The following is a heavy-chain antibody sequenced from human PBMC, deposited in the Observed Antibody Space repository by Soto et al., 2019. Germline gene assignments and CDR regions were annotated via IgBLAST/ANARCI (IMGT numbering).Heavy chain of an antibody. J-gene: IGHJ6*03. CDR3: ARHITRGYEKSDYYYYMDV. Sequence: PSETLSLTCAVYGGSFSGYYWSWIRQPPGKGLEWIGEINHSGSTNYNPSLKSRVTISVDTSKNQFSLKLSSVTAADTAVYYCARHITRGYEKSDYYYYMDVWGKGTTVTVSS. D-gene: IGHD5-12*01. CDR2: INHSGST. CDR1: GGSFSGYY. V-gene: IGHV4-34*01.